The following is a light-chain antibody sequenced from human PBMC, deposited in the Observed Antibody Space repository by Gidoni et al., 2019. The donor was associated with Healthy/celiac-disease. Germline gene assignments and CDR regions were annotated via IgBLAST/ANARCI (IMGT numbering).Light chain of an antibody. CDR2: GAS. Sequence: EIVMTQSPATLSVSPGERATLSCRAKSKSVSSNLAWYQQKPGQAPRLLIYGASTRATGIPARFSGSGSGTEFTLTISSLQSEDFAVYYCQQYNNWPPLITFGQGTRLEIK. J-gene: IGKJ5*01. V-gene: IGKV3-15*01. CDR3: QQYNNWPPLIT. CDR1: KSVSSN.